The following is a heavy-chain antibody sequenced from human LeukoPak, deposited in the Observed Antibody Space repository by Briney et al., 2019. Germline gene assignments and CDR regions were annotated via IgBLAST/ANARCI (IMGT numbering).Heavy chain of an antibody. CDR1: GLPLSIYR. Sequence: GGSLRLFCAASGLPLSIYRKHGPPHAPGRALVWVSRINSDGSSTSYADSVKGRFTISRDNAKNTLYLQMNSLRAEDTAVYYCARVGLEYSRRPWFDPWGQGTLVTVSS. D-gene: IGHD6-6*01. V-gene: IGHV3-74*01. J-gene: IGHJ5*02. CDR2: INSDGSST. CDR3: ARVGLEYSRRPWFDP.